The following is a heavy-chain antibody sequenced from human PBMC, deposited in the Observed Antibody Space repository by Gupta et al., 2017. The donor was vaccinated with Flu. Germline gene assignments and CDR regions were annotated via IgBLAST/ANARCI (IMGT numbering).Heavy chain of an antibody. CDR1: GFSLTTNALR. CDR2: IDWDDDK. V-gene: IGHV2-70*04. D-gene: IGHD2-8*01. CDR3: ARMDVAGCTFEY. Sequence: QVTLKESGPAVVKATQTLTLTCPFSGFSLTTNALRVNWIRQPPGKALEWLARIDWDDDKRYSTSLRSRVTMSKDTSQNQVFLTMNNVDAVDTGTYCCARMDVAGCTFEYWGQGTLVTVSP. J-gene: IGHJ4*02.